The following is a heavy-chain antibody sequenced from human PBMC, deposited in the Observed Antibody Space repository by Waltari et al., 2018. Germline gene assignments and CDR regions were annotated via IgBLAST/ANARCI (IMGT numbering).Heavy chain of an antibody. V-gene: IGHV4-59*01. CDR1: GGSISSYY. Sequence: QVQLQESGPGLVKSSETLSLTCTVSGGSISSYYWSWIRQPPGKGLEWIGYIYYSGSTKYNPSLKSRVTISVDTSKNQFALKLSSVTAADTAVYYCARSYDFWSGFNYYYYYGMDVWGQGTTVTVSS. J-gene: IGHJ6*02. CDR2: IYYSGST. D-gene: IGHD3-3*01. CDR3: ARSYDFWSGFNYYYYYGMDV.